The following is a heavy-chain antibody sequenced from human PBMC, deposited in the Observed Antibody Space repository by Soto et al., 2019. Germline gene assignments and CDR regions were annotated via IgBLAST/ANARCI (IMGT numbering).Heavy chain of an antibody. CDR3: ARDRIDSSGYYGGYYYYGMDV. J-gene: IGHJ6*02. Sequence: QVQLMQSGAEVKKPGASVKVSCKASGYTFTSYGISWVRQAPGQGLEWMGWISAYNGNTNYAQKLQGRVTMTTDTSTSTAYMELRSLRSDDTAVYYCARDRIDSSGYYGGYYYYGMDVWGQGTTVTVSS. CDR2: ISAYNGNT. D-gene: IGHD3-22*01. CDR1: GYTFTSYG. V-gene: IGHV1-18*01.